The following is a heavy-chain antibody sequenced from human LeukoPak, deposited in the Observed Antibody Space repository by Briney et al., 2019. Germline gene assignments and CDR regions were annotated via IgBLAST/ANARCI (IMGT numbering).Heavy chain of an antibody. CDR1: GGSISSGGYS. CDR2: IYHSGST. V-gene: IGHV4-30-2*01. J-gene: IGHJ6*02. CDR3: ASSSPESSSWYDYYYYGMDV. Sequence: SQTLSLTCAVSGGSISSGGYSWSWIRQPPGKGLEWIGYIYHSGSTYYNPSLKSRVTISVDTSKNQFSLKLSSVTAADTAVYYCASSSPESSSWYDYYYYGMDVWGQGTTVTVSS. D-gene: IGHD6-13*01.